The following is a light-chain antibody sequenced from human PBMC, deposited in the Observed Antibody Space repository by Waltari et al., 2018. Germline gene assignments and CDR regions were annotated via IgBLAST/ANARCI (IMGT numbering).Light chain of an antibody. J-gene: IGKJ3*01. CDR2: AAS. CDR1: QGVSSY. Sequence: DIQLTQYPSFLSASVGDRVNITCRARQGVSSYLAWYQQKPGTAPNLLLYAASTLQIGVPSRFSGSVSGTEFTLTISSLQPEDCAAYYCQQLNSFPPTFGPGTKVDIK. V-gene: IGKV1-9*01. CDR3: QQLNSFPPT.